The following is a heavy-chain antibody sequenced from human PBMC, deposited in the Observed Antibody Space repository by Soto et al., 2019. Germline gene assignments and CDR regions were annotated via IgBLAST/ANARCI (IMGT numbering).Heavy chain of an antibody. J-gene: IGHJ4*02. D-gene: IGHD4-17*01. CDR3: ATVTVTTYGGFDY. V-gene: IGHV4-34*01. CDR2: INHSGST. Sequence: SETLSLTCTVSGGSISSYYWSWIRQPPGKGLEWIGEINHSGSTNYNPSLKSRVTISVDTSKNQFSLKLSSVTAADTAVYYCATVTVTTYGGFDYWGQGTLVTVSS. CDR1: GGSISSYY.